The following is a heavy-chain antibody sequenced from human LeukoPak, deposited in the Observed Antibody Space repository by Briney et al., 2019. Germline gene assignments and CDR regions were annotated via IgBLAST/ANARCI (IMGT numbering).Heavy chain of an antibody. V-gene: IGHV3-7*01. CDR2: IKDDGSAQ. CDR3: ARAWSYDFWSGYYNNGGLDY. D-gene: IGHD3-3*01. CDR1: GFTFGAYW. J-gene: IGHJ4*02. Sequence: GGSLRLPCAAPGFTFGAYWMSRFRQAPGKGPEWVASIKDDGSAQFYVDSLEGRFTISRDNAKNTLYLQMDTMRVEDTAVYYCARAWSYDFWSGYYNNGGLDYWGQGTLVTVSS.